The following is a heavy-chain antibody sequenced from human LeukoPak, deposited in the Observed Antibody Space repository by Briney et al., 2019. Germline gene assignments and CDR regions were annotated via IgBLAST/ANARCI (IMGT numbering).Heavy chain of an antibody. CDR1: GGSISSSSYY. CDR2: IYYSGST. D-gene: IGHD3-10*01. CDR3: ACIPRGVIDY. J-gene: IGHJ4*02. Sequence: SETLSLTRTVSGGSISSSSYYWGWIRQPPGKGLEWIGSIYYSGSTYYNPSLKSRVTISVDTSKNQFSLKLSSVTAADTAVYYCACIPRGVIDYWGQGTLVTVSS. V-gene: IGHV4-39*01.